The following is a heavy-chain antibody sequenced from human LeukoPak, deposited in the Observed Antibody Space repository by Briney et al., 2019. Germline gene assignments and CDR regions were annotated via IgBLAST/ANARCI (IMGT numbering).Heavy chain of an antibody. CDR2: ISAYNGNT. D-gene: IGHD2-8*02. Sequence: ASVKVSCKASGYTFTIYSVSWVRQAPGQGPEWMGWISAYNGNTNYAQKLQGRVTMTTDTSTSTAHMELRSLRSDDTAVYYCARVTILVATGTDWFDPWGQGTLVTVSS. J-gene: IGHJ5*02. CDR1: GYTFTIYS. CDR3: ARVTILVATGTDWFDP. V-gene: IGHV1-18*01.